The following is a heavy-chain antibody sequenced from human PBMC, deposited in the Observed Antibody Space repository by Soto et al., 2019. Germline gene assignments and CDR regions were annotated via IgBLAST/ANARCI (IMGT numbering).Heavy chain of an antibody. J-gene: IGHJ6*02. V-gene: IGHV3-11*06. D-gene: IGHD1-26*01. CDR3: AREVRPTSYWYGMDV. Sequence: QVQLVESGGGLVKPGGSLRLSCAASGFTFSDYYMSWIPQAPGKGLEWVSYISRSSSNTNYADSVKGRFTISRDNAKNSLFLQMNSLRAEDTAVYYCAREVRPTSYWYGMDVWGQGTTVTVSS. CDR1: GFTFSDYY. CDR2: ISRSSSNT.